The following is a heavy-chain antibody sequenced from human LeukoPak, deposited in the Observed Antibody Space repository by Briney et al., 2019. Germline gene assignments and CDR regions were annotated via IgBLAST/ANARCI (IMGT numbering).Heavy chain of an antibody. Sequence: SETLSLTCTVSGGSISSYYWSWIRQPPGKGLEWIGYIYYSGSTSYNPSLRSRVTISVDTSKNPFSLKLSSVTAADTAVYYCARVGPRGYYDSSGYYGNYYMDVWGKGTTVTVSS. V-gene: IGHV4-59*01. CDR3: ARVGPRGYYDSSGYYGNYYMDV. J-gene: IGHJ6*03. CDR2: IYYSGST. D-gene: IGHD3-22*01. CDR1: GGSISSYY.